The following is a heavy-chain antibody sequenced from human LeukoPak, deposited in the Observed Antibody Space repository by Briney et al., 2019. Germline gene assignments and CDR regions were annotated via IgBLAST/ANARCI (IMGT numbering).Heavy chain of an antibody. CDR2: INHSGSA. D-gene: IGHD4-17*01. V-gene: IGHV4-34*01. CDR1: GGSFSGYY. J-gene: IGHJ4*02. Sequence: SETLSLTCAVSGGSFSGYYWTWIRQPPGKGLEWIGEINHSGSANYNPSLKSRVTISLDTSKNQFSLKLGSVTAADTAVYYCARGQGTVTTHWGQGTLVTVSS. CDR3: ARGQGTVTTH.